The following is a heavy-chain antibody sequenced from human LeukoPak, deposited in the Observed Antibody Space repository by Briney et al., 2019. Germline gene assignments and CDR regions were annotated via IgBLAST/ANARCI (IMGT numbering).Heavy chain of an antibody. D-gene: IGHD2-2*03. CDR3: AQGGYFAFDM. V-gene: IGHV3-23*01. CDR2: TSRSSGA. CDR1: GFTFIRHL. Sequence: TGGSLRLSCAGSGFTFIRHLMHWVRQAPGKGLEWVSGTSRSSGAHYTDSVKGRFTISRDNSKDTLYLQMDSLRAEDTAVYYCAQGGYFAFDMWGQGTMVTVSS. J-gene: IGHJ3*02.